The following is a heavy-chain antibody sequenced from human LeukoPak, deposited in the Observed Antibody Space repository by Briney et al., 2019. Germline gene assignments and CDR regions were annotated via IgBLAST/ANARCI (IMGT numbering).Heavy chain of an antibody. CDR1: GYTFTSYA. J-gene: IGHJ4*02. V-gene: IGHV1-3*01. D-gene: IGHD3-10*01. CDR2: INAGNGNT. Sequence: ASVKVSCKASGYTFTSYAMHWVRQAPGQRLEWMGWINAGNGNTKYSQKFQGRVTITRDTSASTAYMELSSLRSEDTAVYYCARVPRTYYYGSDPFFDYWGQGTLVTVSS. CDR3: ARVPRTYYYGSDPFFDY.